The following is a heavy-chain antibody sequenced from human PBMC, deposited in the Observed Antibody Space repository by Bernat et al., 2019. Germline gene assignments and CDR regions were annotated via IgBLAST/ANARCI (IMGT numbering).Heavy chain of an antibody. CDR1: GYTFTSYG. CDR2: ISAYNGNT. V-gene: IGHV1-18*01. D-gene: IGHD2-15*01. CDR3: ARDRVYNLGYCSGGSCYVDDY. J-gene: IGHJ4*02. Sequence: QVQLVQSGAEVKKPGASVKVSCKASGYTFTSYGISWVRQAPGQGLEWMGWISAYNGNTNYAQKLQGRVTMTTDTSTSTAYMELRSLRSDDTAVYYCARDRVYNLGYCSGGSCYVDDYWGQGTLVTVSS.